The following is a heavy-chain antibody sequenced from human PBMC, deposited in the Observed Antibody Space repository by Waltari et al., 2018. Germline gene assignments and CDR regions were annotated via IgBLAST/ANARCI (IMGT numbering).Heavy chain of an antibody. CDR3: ASSGGEVVFDY. V-gene: IGHV4-59*08. CDR2: LYNSGST. CDR1: GDSITSYY. D-gene: IGHD1-26*01. Sequence: QVQLQESGPGLVKPSETLSLTCIVSGDSITSYYWNWIRQPPGKGLEWIGYLYNSGSTNYNPSLKSRVTISVDTSKNQFSLKLSSVTAADTAVYYCASSGGEVVFDYWGQGTLVTVSS. J-gene: IGHJ4*02.